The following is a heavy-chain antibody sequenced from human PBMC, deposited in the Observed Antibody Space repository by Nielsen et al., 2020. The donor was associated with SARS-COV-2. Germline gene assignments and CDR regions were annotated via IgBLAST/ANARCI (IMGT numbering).Heavy chain of an antibody. CDR1: GGSISSSSYY. J-gene: IGHJ4*02. D-gene: IGHD3-22*01. CDR3: ARDTSSYDSSGYYWNIWGY. V-gene: IGHV4-39*07. Sequence: SETLSLTCTVSGGSISSSSYYWGWIHQPPGKGLEWIGSIYYSGSTYYNPSLKSRVTISVDTSKNQFSLKLSSVTAADTAVYYCARDTSSYDSSGYYWNIWGYWGQGTLVTVSS. CDR2: IYYSGST.